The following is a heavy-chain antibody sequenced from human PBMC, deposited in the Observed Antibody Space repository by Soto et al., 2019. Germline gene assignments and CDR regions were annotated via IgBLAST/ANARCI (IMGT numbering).Heavy chain of an antibody. V-gene: IGHV3-23*01. Sequence: EVQLLESGGGLVQPGGSLRLSCAASGFTFSSYAMSWVRQAPGKGLEWVSAISGSGGSTYYADSVKGRFTISRDNSKNPLYLQMNSLRAEDTAVYYCAKAFDSGWYSNYFAYWGQGTLVTVSS. CDR3: AKAFDSGWYSNYFAY. J-gene: IGHJ4*02. CDR1: GFTFSSYA. CDR2: ISGSGGST. D-gene: IGHD6-19*01.